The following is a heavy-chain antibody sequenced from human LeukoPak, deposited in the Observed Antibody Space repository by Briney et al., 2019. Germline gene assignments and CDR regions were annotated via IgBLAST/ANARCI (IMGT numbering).Heavy chain of an antibody. Sequence: QAGGSLRLSCAAAGFTFNNYAMSWVRQAPGKGLKWVSGISSGGSTYYADSVKGRFTISRDNSKNTLYLQMNSLRAEDTAVYYCVKDTYSTSPYYFDYWGQGTLVTVSS. V-gene: IGHV3-23*01. CDR3: VKDTYSTSPYYFDY. D-gene: IGHD1-26*01. CDR1: GFTFNNYA. J-gene: IGHJ4*02. CDR2: ISSGGST.